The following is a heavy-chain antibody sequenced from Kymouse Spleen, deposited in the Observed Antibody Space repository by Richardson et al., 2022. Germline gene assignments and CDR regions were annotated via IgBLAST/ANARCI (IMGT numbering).Heavy chain of an antibody. D-gene: IGHD6-6*01. J-gene: IGHJ4*02. V-gene: IGHV3-15*01. CDR2: IKSKTDGGTT. CDR3: TTDGGSSSSPFDY. CDR1: GFTFSNAW. Sequence: EVQLVESGGGLVKPGGSLRLSCAASGFTFSNAWMSWVRQAPGKGLEWVGRIKSKTDGGTTDYAAPVKGRFTISRDDSKNTLYLQMNSLKTEDTAVYYCTTDGGSSSSPFDYWGQGTLVTVSS.